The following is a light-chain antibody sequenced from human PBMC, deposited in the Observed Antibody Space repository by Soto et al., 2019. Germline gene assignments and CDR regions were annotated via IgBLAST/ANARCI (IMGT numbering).Light chain of an antibody. CDR2: GTS. CDR1: QGVDNNY. Sequence: EIMLTQSPATLSVSLGERATLSCRASQGVDNNYLVWYQQKPGQAPRLLIFGTSSRATGIPDRFSGSGSGTHFTLTINRLEPEDVAVYYCHQFQNSPWTFGQGTKVDIK. CDR3: HQFQNSPWT. J-gene: IGKJ1*01. V-gene: IGKV3-20*01.